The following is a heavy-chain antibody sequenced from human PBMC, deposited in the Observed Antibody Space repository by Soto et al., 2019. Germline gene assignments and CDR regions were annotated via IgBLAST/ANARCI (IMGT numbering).Heavy chain of an antibody. CDR1: GFTFSSYW. J-gene: IGHJ3*02. CDR3: ARVDGAFDI. CDR2: ISASGGII. Sequence: GGSLRLSCTTSGFTFSSYWIHLVRQAPGKGLEWVSYISASGGIIYYADSVKGRFTISRDNVQNSLYLQMDSLRDEDTAVYYCARVDGAFDIWGQGTMVTVSS. V-gene: IGHV3-48*02.